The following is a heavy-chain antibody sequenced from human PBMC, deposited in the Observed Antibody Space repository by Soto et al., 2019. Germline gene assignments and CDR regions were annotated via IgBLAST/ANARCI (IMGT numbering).Heavy chain of an antibody. Sequence: QVQLVQSGAEVKKPGSSVKVSCKASGGTFSSYAISWVRQAPGQGLEWMGGIIPIFGTANYAQKFQGRVKFTADESTSTDDMELRSLRSEDTVVYDCASERRYSSSLYRYYFDYWGQGTLVTVSS. V-gene: IGHV1-69*01. CDR3: ASERRYSSSLYRYYFDY. CDR1: GGTFSSYA. D-gene: IGHD6-13*01. J-gene: IGHJ4*02. CDR2: IIPIFGTA.